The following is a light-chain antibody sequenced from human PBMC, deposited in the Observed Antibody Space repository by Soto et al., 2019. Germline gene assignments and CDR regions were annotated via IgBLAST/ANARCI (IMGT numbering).Light chain of an antibody. J-gene: IGKJ5*01. V-gene: IGKV3-15*01. CDR3: QQYNNWPPQIT. CDR1: LCVSSR. Sequence: EIVMTQSPATLSVSPGERATLSCTAILCVSSRLAWYQQKRGQAPRLLIYDASTRATGIPARFSGSGSGTEFNLTISSLQSEDFAIYYCQQYNNWPPQITFGQGTRLEIK. CDR2: DAS.